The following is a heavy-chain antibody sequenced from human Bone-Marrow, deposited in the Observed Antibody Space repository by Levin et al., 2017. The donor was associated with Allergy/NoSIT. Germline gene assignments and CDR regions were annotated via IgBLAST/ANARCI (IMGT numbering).Heavy chain of an antibody. CDR3: ARGGYNDAFDI. Sequence: GESLKISCGASGFSFSDFGLTWVRQAPGKGLEWVAGISGSGHKTYYAESVRGRFTISRDESKSMVYLQMNGLRAEDTAVYYCARGGYNDAFDIWGQGTMVTVSS. CDR2: ISGSGHKT. D-gene: IGHD5-24*01. V-gene: IGHV3-23*01. J-gene: IGHJ3*02. CDR1: GFSFSDFG.